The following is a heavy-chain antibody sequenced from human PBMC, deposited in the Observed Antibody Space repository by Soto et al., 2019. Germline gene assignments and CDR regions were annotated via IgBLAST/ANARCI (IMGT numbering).Heavy chain of an antibody. V-gene: IGHV3-7*03. D-gene: IGHD2-2*01. Sequence: GGSLRLSCAASGFTFSSYWMSWVHQAPGKGLEWVANIKQDGSEKYYVDSVKGRFTISRDNAKNSLYLQMNSLRAEDTAVYYFARELAYCSSTIGDRGPRSYYYGM. J-gene: IGHJ6*01. CDR3: ARELAYCSSTIGDRGPRSYYYGM. CDR1: GFTFSSYW. CDR2: IKQDGSEK.